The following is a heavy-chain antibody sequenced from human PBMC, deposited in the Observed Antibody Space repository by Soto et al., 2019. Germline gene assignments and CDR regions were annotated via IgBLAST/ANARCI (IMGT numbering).Heavy chain of an antibody. J-gene: IGHJ3*02. Sequence: GGSLRLSCAASGFTFSSYAMSWVRQAPGKGLEWVSAISGSGGSTYYADSVKGRSTISRDNSKNTLYLQMNSLRAEDTAVYYCAKGMVGYCSSTSCSDAFDIWGQGTMVTVSS. V-gene: IGHV3-23*01. CDR1: GFTFSSYA. CDR2: ISGSGGST. D-gene: IGHD2-2*03. CDR3: AKGMVGYCSSTSCSDAFDI.